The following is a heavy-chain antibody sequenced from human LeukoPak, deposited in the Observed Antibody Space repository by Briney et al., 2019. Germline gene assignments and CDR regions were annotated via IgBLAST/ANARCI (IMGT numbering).Heavy chain of an antibody. Sequence: GASVKVSCKASGYTFTSYGISWVRQAPGQGLEWMGWISAYNGNTNYAQKLQGRVTMTTDTSTSTAYMELRSLRSDDTAVYYRAREGCTNGVCYTRGIDYWGQGTLVTVSS. CDR2: ISAYNGNT. D-gene: IGHD2-8*01. J-gene: IGHJ4*02. CDR1: GYTFTSYG. CDR3: AREGCTNGVCYTRGIDY. V-gene: IGHV1-18*01.